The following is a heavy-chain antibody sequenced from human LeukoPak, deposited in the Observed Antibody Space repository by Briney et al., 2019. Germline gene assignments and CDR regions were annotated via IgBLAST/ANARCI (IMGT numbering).Heavy chain of an antibody. V-gene: IGHV3-7*01. CDR1: GFTITNFW. J-gene: IGHJ4*02. CDR2: IKQDGSGE. CDR3: ARDLFDY. Sequence: GGSLRLSCAVSGFTITNFWMSWVRQGPGKGLEWVANIKQDGSGEFYVDSVKGRFTISRDSAKNSLYLHMNSLRHEDTAVYYCARDLFDYWGQGTLVTVSS.